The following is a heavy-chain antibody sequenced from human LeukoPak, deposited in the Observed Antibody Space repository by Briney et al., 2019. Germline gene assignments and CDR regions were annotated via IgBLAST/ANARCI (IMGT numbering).Heavy chain of an antibody. Sequence: GASVKVSCKASGYTFTSYGISWVRQAPGQGLEWMGWISAYNGNTNYAQKLQGRVTMTTDTSTSTAYMELRSLRSDDTAVHYCARGRKPDYGDSESFDYWGQGTLVTVSS. V-gene: IGHV1-18*01. CDR2: ISAYNGNT. CDR3: ARGRKPDYGDSESFDY. CDR1: GYTFTSYG. J-gene: IGHJ4*02. D-gene: IGHD4-17*01.